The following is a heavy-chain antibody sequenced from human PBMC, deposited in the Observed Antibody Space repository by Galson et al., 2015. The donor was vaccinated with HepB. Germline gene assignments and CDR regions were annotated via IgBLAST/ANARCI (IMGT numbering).Heavy chain of an antibody. V-gene: IGHV3-23*01. D-gene: IGHD6-13*01. CDR3: ARSSSSWYFWFDP. CDR2: ISGSGGST. CDR1: GFTFSSYA. Sequence: SLRLSCAASGFTFSSYAMSWVRQAPGKGLEWVSAISGSGGSTYYADSVKGRFTISRDNSKNTLYLQMNSLRAEDTAVYYCARSSSSWYFWFDPWGQGTLVTVSS. J-gene: IGHJ5*02.